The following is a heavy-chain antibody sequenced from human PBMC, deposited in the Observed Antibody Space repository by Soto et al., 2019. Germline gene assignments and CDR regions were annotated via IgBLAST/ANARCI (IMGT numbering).Heavy chain of an antibody. D-gene: IGHD2-2*01. CDR1: GYTFTSYA. V-gene: IGHV1-3*01. CDR3: ARDKGYQLLVNWFDP. Sequence: ASVKVSCKASGYTFTSYAMHWVRQAPGQRLEWMGWINAGNGNTKYSQKFQGRVTITRDTSASTAYMGLSSLRSADTAVYYCARDKGYQLLVNWFDPWGQGTLVTVSS. J-gene: IGHJ5*02. CDR2: INAGNGNT.